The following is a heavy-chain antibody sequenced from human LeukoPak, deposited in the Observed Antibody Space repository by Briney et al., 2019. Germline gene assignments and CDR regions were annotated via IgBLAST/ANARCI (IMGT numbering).Heavy chain of an antibody. D-gene: IGHD1-26*01. Sequence: SETLSLTCTVSGGSISSSSYYWGWIRQPPGKGLEWIGSIYYSGSTYYNPSLKSRVTISVDTPKNQFSLKLSSVTAADTAVYYCARPRLGATPFDAFDIWGQGTMVTVSS. CDR2: IYYSGST. CDR3: ARPRLGATPFDAFDI. V-gene: IGHV4-39*07. CDR1: GGSISSSSYY. J-gene: IGHJ3*02.